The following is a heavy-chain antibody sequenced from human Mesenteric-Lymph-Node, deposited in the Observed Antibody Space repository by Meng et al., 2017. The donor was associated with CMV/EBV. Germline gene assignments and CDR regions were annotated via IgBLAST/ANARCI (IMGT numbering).Heavy chain of an antibody. J-gene: IGHJ4*02. Sequence: GESLKISCAASEFPFSSYALYWVRQSPGKGLEWVALISYDGTNKYYADSVKGRFTISRDNAKNSLYLQMNSLRAEDTAVYYCARDLNLYGSGSYCYWGQGTLVTVSS. CDR3: ARDLNLYGSGSYCY. D-gene: IGHD3-10*01. V-gene: IGHV3-30*04. CDR2: ISYDGTNK. CDR1: EFPFSSYA.